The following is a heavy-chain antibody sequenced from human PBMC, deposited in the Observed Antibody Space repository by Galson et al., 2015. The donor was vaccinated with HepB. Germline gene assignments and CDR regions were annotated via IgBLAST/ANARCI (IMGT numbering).Heavy chain of an antibody. D-gene: IGHD1-7*01. J-gene: IGHJ2*01. CDR1: GFTFSSYW. V-gene: IGHV3-74*01. CDR3: ARAWQADGWNSKLGWYFDL. Sequence: SLRLSCATSGFTFSSYWMHWVRQAPGKGLVWVSRINSDGSSTSYADSVKGRFTISRDNAKNTLYLQMNSLRAEDTAVYYCARAWQADGWNSKLGWYFDLWGRGTLVTVSS. CDR2: INSDGSST.